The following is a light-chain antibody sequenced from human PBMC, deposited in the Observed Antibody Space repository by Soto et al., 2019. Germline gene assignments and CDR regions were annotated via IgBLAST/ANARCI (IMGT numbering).Light chain of an antibody. J-gene: IGKJ1*01. CDR3: QQYNSYSWT. CDR2: KAS. V-gene: IGKV1-5*03. Sequence: DIQMTQSPSTLAASVCNTVTITCRASQSISSWLAWYQQKPGKAPKLLIYKASSLESGVPSKFSGSGSGTEFTLTISSLQPDDFATYYCQQYNSYSWTFGQGTKVDIK. CDR1: QSISSW.